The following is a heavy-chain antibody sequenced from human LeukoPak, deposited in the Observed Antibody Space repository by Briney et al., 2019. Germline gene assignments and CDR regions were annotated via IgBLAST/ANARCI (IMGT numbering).Heavy chain of an antibody. CDR2: IIPILGIA. V-gene: IGHV1-69*04. CDR3: ARVAVVVPAAIYLWFDP. CDR1: GGTFSSYA. Sequence: GASVKVSCKASGGTFSSYAISWVRQAPGQGLEWMGRIIPILGIANYAQKFQGRVTITADKSTSTAYMELSGLRSEDTAVYYCARVAVVVPAAIYLWFDPWGQGTLVTVSS. D-gene: IGHD2-2*01. J-gene: IGHJ5*02.